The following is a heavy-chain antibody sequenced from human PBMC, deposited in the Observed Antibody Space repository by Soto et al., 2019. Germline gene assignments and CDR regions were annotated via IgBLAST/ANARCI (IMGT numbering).Heavy chain of an antibody. CDR1: GFSFSTYT. Sequence: GVSLRLSCSASGFSFSTYTMNWVRLAPGKGLEWVSGINAGVFTTYYADSVKGRFTISRDNSRKVLYLQMNSLRVEDTAIYYCAKDRQPDGIWTFDYWGQGTSVTVSS. CDR3: AKDRQPDGIWTFDY. D-gene: IGHD3-9*01. J-gene: IGHJ4*02. CDR2: INAGVFTT. V-gene: IGHV3-23*01.